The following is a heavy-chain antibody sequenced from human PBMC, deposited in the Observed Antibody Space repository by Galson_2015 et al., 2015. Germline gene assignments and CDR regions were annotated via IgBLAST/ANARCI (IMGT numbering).Heavy chain of an antibody. J-gene: IGHJ4*02. Sequence: ETLSLTCAVSGGSISSINYWSWVRRPPGKGLEWIGEIYHSGNTNYNPSLKSRVTISVDKSKNQFSLNLTSVTAADTAVYYCARAPGTTVLLDYWGQGTLVTVSS. CDR3: ARAPGTTVLLDY. CDR1: GGSISSINY. CDR2: IYHSGNT. V-gene: IGHV4-4*02. D-gene: IGHD1-7*01.